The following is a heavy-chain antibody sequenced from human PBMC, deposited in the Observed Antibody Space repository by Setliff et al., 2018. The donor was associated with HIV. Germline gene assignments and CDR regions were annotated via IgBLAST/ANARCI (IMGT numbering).Heavy chain of an antibody. V-gene: IGHV3-74*03. D-gene: IGHD5-12*01. CDR2: INSDGTST. Sequence: GGSLRLSCAASGFTFSPYWMHWVRQAPGKGLVWVSRINSDGTSTTYADSVKGRFTISRDNAKNSLYLQMNSLRAEDTAVYYCARVNSGGYNYKSFFDYWGQGTLVTVSS. CDR3: ARVNSGGYNYKSFFDY. J-gene: IGHJ4*02. CDR1: GFTFSPYW.